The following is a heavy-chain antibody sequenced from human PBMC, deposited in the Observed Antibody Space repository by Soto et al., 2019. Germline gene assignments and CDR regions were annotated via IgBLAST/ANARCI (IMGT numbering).Heavy chain of an antibody. J-gene: IGHJ5*02. D-gene: IGHD6-19*01. Sequence: SETLSLSCTVSGGSISSGGYYWSWIRQHPGKGLEWIGYIYYSGSTYYNPSLKSRVTISVDTSKNQFSLKLSSVTAADTAVYYCARGSIAVAGTPGTWGQGTLVTVSS. CDR1: GGSISSGGYY. CDR3: ARGSIAVAGTPGT. V-gene: IGHV4-31*03. CDR2: IYYSGST.